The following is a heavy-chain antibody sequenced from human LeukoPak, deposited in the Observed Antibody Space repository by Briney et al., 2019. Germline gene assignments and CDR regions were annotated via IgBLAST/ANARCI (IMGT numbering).Heavy chain of an antibody. CDR3: ARGDGVLWFGPTRENYSYGMDV. J-gene: IGHJ6*02. CDR1: GYTFTGYY. Sequence: ASVKVSCKASGYTFTGYYMHWVRQAPGQGLEWMGWINPNSGGTNYAQKFQGRVTMTRDTSISTAYMELSRLRSDDTAVYYCARGDGVLWFGPTRENYSYGMDVWGQGTTVTVSS. CDR2: INPNSGGT. D-gene: IGHD3-10*01. V-gene: IGHV1-2*02.